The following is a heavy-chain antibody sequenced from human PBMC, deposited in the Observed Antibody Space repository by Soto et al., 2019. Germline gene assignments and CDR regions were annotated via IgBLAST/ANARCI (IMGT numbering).Heavy chain of an antibody. J-gene: IGHJ4*02. CDR2: IIPILGIA. V-gene: IGHV1-69*02. Sequence: QVQLVQSGAEVKKPGSSVKVSCKASGGTFSSYTISWVRQAPGQGLEWMGRIIPILGIANYAQKFQGRVTITADKSTSTAYLQWSSLKASDTAMYYCARRTYSSSYTHDYWGQGTLVTVPS. CDR1: GGTFSSYT. D-gene: IGHD6-13*01. CDR3: ARRTYSSSYTHDY.